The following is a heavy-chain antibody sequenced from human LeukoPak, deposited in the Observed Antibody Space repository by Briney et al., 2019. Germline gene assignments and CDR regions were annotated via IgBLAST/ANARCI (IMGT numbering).Heavy chain of an antibody. V-gene: IGHV4-4*07. CDR1: GGSISSYY. CDR2: IYTSGST. CDR3: AREAHYYDSSGPIPNDAFDI. D-gene: IGHD3-22*01. J-gene: IGHJ3*02. Sequence: SETLSLTCTVSGGSISSYYWSWIRQPAGKGLEWIGRIYTSGSTNYNPSLKRRVTMSVDTSKNQFSLKLSSVTAADTAVYYCAREAHYYDSSGPIPNDAFDIWGQGTMVTVSS.